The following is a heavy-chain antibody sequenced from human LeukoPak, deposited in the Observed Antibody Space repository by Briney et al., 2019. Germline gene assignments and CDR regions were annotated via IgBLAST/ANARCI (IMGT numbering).Heavy chain of an antibody. CDR3: AKKRDAFDI. J-gene: IGHJ3*02. CDR1: GFTFSSYV. V-gene: IGHV3-23*01. CDR2: ISGSGGST. D-gene: IGHD5-24*01. Sequence: GGSLRLSCAASGFTFSSYVMSWVRQAPGKGLGWVSTISGSGGSTYYADSVKGRFTISRDNSKNTLYLHMNSLRAEDTAMYYCAKKRDAFDIWGQGTVVAVSS.